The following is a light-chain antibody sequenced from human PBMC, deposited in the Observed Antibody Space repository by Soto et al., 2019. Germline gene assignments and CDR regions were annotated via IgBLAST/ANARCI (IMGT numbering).Light chain of an antibody. CDR1: SGHSSYI. CDR3: ETWDSNGHTV. Sequence: QPVLTQSSSASASLGSSVKLTCTLSSGHSSYIIAWHQQQPGKAPRYLMKLEGSGSYNKGSGVPDRFSGSSSGADRYLTISNLQFEDEADYYCETWDSNGHTVFGGGTKLTVL. V-gene: IGLV4-60*02. CDR2: LEGSGSY. J-gene: IGLJ3*02.